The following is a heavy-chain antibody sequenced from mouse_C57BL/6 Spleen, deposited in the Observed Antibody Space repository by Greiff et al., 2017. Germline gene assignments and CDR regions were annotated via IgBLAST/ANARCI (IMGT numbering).Heavy chain of an antibody. J-gene: IGHJ3*01. Sequence: VQLQESGPGLVAPSPSLSITCTVSGFSLTSYGVSWVRQPPGKGLEWLGVIWGDGSTNDHSAPITSLSISKDNSKSQVFLKLSSLQTDDTATYYCAKVGYDGRLFAYWGQGTLVTVSA. CDR3: AKVGYDGRLFAY. CDR2: IWGDGST. CDR1: GFSLTSYG. V-gene: IGHV2-3*01. D-gene: IGHD2-2*01.